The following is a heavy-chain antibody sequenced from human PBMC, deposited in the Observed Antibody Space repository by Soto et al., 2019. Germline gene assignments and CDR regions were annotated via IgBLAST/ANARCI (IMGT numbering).Heavy chain of an antibody. CDR3: ARGLNYYDSSGYSG. D-gene: IGHD3-22*01. CDR1: DGSFSGYY. Sequence: SETLSLTCAAHDGSFSGYYWSWIRQPPGKGLEWIGEINHSVSTNYNPSLKSRVTISVDTSKNQFSLKLSSVTAADTAVYYCARGLNYYDSSGYSGWGQGTLVTVSS. J-gene: IGHJ4*02. CDR2: INHSVST. V-gene: IGHV4-34*01.